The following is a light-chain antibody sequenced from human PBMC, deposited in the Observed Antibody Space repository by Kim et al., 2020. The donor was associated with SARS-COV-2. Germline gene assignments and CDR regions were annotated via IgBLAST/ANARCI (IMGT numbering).Light chain of an antibody. CDR2: GAS. J-gene: IGKJ1*01. CDR3: HQYDTSPRT. V-gene: IGKV3-20*01. Sequence: EIVLTQSPGTLSLSAGERATLSCRASESVSRSFIAWYQQKPGQAPRPLIYGASIRATGIPDRFSGSGSGTDFTLTISRLEPEDFAVYYCHQYDTSPRTFGQGTKVDIK. CDR1: ESVSRSF.